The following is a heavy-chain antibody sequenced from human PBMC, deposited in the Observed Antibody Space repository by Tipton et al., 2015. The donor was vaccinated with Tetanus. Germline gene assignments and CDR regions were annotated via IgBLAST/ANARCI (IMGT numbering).Heavy chain of an antibody. CDR3: ARLTGGSPSCYYYYYYYVDV. CDR2: IYYSGST. V-gene: IGHV4-30-4*01. J-gene: IGHJ6*03. Sequence: TLSLTCSVSGDSIRSEDYYWGWIRQSPGKGLEWLGYIYYSGSTYNNPYLKSRVSISLDASKNQFSLSLNSVTAADSATYYCARLTGGSPSCYYYYYYYVDVWGTGTAVAVSS. D-gene: IGHD2-2*01. CDR1: GDSIRSEDYY.